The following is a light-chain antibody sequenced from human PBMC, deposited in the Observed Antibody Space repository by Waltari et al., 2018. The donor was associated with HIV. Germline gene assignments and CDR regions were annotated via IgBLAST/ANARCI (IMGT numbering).Light chain of an antibody. CDR3: SSYTRRGTVV. CDR1: SSDIGYYDY. V-gene: IGLV2-14*01. J-gene: IGLJ2*01. CDR2: EVT. Sequence: QSALTQPASVSGSPGQSIVLPCTGSSSDIGYYDYVSWYQQYPGQAPKALIYEVTSRPSVTSSRFSGSKSATTAFLAISNLQTDDEADYFCSSYTRRGTVVFGGGTRLTVL.